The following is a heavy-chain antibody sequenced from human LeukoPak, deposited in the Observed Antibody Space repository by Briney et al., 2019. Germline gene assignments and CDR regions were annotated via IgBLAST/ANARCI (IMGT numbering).Heavy chain of an antibody. CDR2: IYPTDSDT. CDR3: ARSDSALKGDAFDI. J-gene: IGHJ3*02. CDR1: GYSFHHYW. V-gene: IGHV5-51*01. D-gene: IGHD3-22*01. Sequence: GESLKISCQGSGYSFHHYWIGWVRLIPGKGLEWMGIIYPTDSDTRYSPSFQGQVTISADKSISTAYLQWSSLKASDTAMYYCARSDSALKGDAFDIWGQGTMVTVSS.